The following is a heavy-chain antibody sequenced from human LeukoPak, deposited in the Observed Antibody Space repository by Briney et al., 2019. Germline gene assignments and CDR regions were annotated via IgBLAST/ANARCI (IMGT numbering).Heavy chain of an antibody. Sequence: ASVKVSCKASGYTFTGYYMHWVRQAPGQGLEWMGRINPNSGGTNYAQKFQGRVTMTRDTSISTAYMELSRLRSDDTAVYYCGRVRIYGSGSYYSLFDYWGQGTLVTVSS. V-gene: IGHV1-2*06. CDR3: GRVRIYGSGSYYSLFDY. CDR1: GYTFTGYY. J-gene: IGHJ4*02. CDR2: INPNSGGT. D-gene: IGHD3-10*01.